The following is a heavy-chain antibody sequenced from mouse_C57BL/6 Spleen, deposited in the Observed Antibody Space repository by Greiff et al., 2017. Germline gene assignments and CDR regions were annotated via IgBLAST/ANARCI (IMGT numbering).Heavy chain of an antibody. V-gene: IGHV14-4*01. CDR3: TTGATVVARYAMDY. CDR2: IDPENGDT. CDR1: GFNIKDDY. D-gene: IGHD1-1*01. J-gene: IGHJ4*01. Sequence: VQLKESGAELVRPGASVKLSCTASGFNIKDDYMHWVKQRPEQGLEWIGWIDPENGDTEYASKFQGKATITADTSSNTAYLQLSSLTSEDTAVYYCTTGATVVARYAMDYWGQGTSVTVSS.